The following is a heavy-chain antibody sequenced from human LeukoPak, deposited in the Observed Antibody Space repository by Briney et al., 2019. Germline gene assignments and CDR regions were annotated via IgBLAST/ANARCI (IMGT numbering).Heavy chain of an antibody. Sequence: SCKASGYTFTGYYMHWVRQAPGKGLEWVAVIWYDGSNKYYADSVKGRFTISRDNSKNALYLQMNSLRAEDTAVYYCARDLTLWGQGTLVTVSS. J-gene: IGHJ4*02. CDR1: GYTFTGYY. V-gene: IGHV3-33*01. CDR2: IWYDGSNK. CDR3: ARDLTL.